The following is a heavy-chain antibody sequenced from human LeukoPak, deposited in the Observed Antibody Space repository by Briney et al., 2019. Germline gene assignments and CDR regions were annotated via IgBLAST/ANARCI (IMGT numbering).Heavy chain of an antibody. Sequence: SETLSLTCAVYGGSFSGYYWSWIRQPPGKGLEWIGEINHSGSTNYNPSLKSRVTISVDTSKNQFSLKLSSVTAADTAVYYCARVRGYSYGYGAYYFDYWGQGTLVTVSS. V-gene: IGHV4-34*01. CDR3: ARVRGYSYGYGAYYFDY. D-gene: IGHD5-18*01. J-gene: IGHJ4*02. CDR2: INHSGST. CDR1: GGSFSGYY.